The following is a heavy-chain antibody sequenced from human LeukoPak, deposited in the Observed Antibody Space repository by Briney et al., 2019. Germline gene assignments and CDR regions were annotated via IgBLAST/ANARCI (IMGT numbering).Heavy chain of an antibody. Sequence: GESLKISCKGSGYSFTSYWIGWVRQMPGKGLEWMGIIYPGDSDTGYSPSLQCQVTISADKSISTAYLQWSSLKASDTAMYYCARQGYCSSTSCYFFDYWGQGTLVTVSS. J-gene: IGHJ4*02. V-gene: IGHV5-51*01. CDR3: ARQGYCSSTSCYFFDY. D-gene: IGHD2-2*01. CDR2: IYPGDSDT. CDR1: GYSFTSYW.